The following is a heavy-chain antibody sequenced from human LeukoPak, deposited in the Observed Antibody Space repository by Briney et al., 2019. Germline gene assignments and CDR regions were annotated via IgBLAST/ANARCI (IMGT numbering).Heavy chain of an antibody. Sequence: PGGSLRLFCAASGFTFSSYAMSWVRQAPGKGLEWVSAISGSGGSTYYADSVKGRFTISRDNSKNTLYLQMNSLRAEDTAVYYCAKDPGGSGWYGGTSFLGYFDYWGQGTLVTVSS. V-gene: IGHV3-23*01. CDR2: ISGSGGST. J-gene: IGHJ4*02. CDR3: AKDPGGSGWYGGTSFLGYFDY. D-gene: IGHD6-19*01. CDR1: GFTFSSYA.